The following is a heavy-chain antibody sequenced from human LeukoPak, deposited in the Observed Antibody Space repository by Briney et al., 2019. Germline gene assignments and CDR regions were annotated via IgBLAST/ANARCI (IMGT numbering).Heavy chain of an antibody. V-gene: IGHV4-34*01. CDR1: GGSFSGYY. Sequence: SETLSLTCAVYGGSFSGYYWSWIRQPPGKGLEWIGEINHSGSTNYNPSLKSRVTISVDTSKNQFSLKLSSVTPADTAVYYCARVRGSSGSYEYYHYMDVWGKGTTVTISS. D-gene: IGHD1-26*01. CDR3: ARVRGSSGSYEYYHYMDV. CDR2: INHSGST. J-gene: IGHJ6*03.